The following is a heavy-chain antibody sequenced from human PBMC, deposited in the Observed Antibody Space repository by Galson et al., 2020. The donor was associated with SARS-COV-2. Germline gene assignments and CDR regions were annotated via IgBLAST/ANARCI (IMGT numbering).Heavy chain of an antibody. CDR1: GCTLSSDA. D-gene: IGHD3-10*01. CDR3: AKDLGYYGSGRY. Sequence: GETLKIACAASGCTLSSDAMSCVRHPPGKGLEWVSAISGSGGSTYYADSVKGRFTISRDNSKNMLYLQMNSLRAEDTAVYYCAKDLGYYGSGRYWGKGTLVTVSS. V-gene: IGHV3-23*01. J-gene: IGHJ1*01. CDR2: ISGSGGST.